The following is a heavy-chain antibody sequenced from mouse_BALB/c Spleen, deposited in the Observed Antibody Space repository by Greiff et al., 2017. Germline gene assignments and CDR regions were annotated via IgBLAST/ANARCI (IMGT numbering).Heavy chain of an antibody. CDR1: GFTFSSFG. CDR3: ARDGNYGAWFAD. J-gene: IGHJ3*01. D-gene: IGHD2-1*01. Sequence: EVMLVASGGGLVQPGGSRKLSCAASGFTFSSFGMHWVRQAPEKGLEWVAYISSGSSTIYYADTVKGRFTISRDNPKNTLFLQMTSLRSEDTAMYYCARDGNYGAWFADWGQGTLVTVSA. V-gene: IGHV5-17*02. CDR2: ISSGSSTI.